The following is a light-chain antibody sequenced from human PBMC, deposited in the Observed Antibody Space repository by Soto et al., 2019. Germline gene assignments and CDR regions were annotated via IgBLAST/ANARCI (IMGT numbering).Light chain of an antibody. CDR1: SSDVGSSNL. V-gene: IGLV2-23*02. J-gene: IGLJ2*01. CDR3: CSYAGSSTVV. Sequence: QSVLTQPASVSGSPGQSITISCTGTSSDVGSSNLVSWYQQHPGKAPKLMIYDVSKRPSGVSNRLSGSKSGNTASLTISGLQAEDEADYYCCSYAGSSTVVFGGGTKVTVL. CDR2: DVS.